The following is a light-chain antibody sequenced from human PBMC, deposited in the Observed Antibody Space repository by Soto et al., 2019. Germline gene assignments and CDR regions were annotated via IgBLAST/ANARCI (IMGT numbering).Light chain of an antibody. CDR1: QSVTSNY. CDR3: QQYDSSPIT. Sequence: EIVLTQSACTLSLSAGERATLSWWASQSVTSNYLAWYQQKPGQAPRLLIYDASSRATGIPDRFSGSGYGTDFNLTINRLETEDFAVFHCQQYDSSPITFGQGTRLEIK. CDR2: DAS. V-gene: IGKV3-20*01. J-gene: IGKJ5*01.